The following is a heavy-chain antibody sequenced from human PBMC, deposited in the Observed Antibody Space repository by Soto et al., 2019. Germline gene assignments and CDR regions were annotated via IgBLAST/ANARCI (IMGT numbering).Heavy chain of an antibody. CDR1: GFTASSNY. V-gene: IGHV3-53*01. Sequence: GGSLRLPCAASGFTASSNYMSWVRQAPGKGLEWVSAIYSGGSTYYADTVKGRFTISRDNSKNTQYHKMNSLRAEDTAVYYCARDQGYGDYGYYYYGMDVWGQGTTVTVSS. CDR3: ARDQGYGDYGYYYYGMDV. CDR2: IYSGGST. J-gene: IGHJ6*02. D-gene: IGHD4-17*01.